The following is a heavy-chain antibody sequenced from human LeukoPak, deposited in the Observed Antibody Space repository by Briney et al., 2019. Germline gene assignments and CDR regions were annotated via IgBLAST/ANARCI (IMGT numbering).Heavy chain of an antibody. V-gene: IGHV3-30*02. CDR1: GFTFSSYG. D-gene: IGHD6-19*01. Sequence: GGSLRLSCAASGFTFSSYGMHWVRQAPGKGLEWVAFIRYDGSNKYYADSVKGRFTISRDNSKNTLYLQMNSLRAEDTAVYYCAKDRGSGWYSPLDYWGQGTLVTVSS. CDR2: IRYDGSNK. J-gene: IGHJ4*02. CDR3: AKDRGSGWYSPLDY.